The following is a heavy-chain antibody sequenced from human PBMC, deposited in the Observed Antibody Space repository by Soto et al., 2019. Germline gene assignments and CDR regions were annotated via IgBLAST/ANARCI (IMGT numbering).Heavy chain of an antibody. Sequence: EEQLVESGGGLVKPGASLRLSCAASGFSFGYAWMSWVRQAPGKGLEWVGRIKSRSDGGTTECAAPVKGRFSISRDDSENKLYLQMDSLNMEDTAVYYCTEGTKFWGQGTLVTVSS. CDR3: TEGTKF. CDR1: GFSFGYAW. CDR2: IKSRSDGGTT. V-gene: IGHV3-15*01. J-gene: IGHJ4*02. D-gene: IGHD2-8*01.